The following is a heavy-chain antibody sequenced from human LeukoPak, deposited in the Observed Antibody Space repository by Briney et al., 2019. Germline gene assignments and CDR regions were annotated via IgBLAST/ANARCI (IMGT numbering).Heavy chain of an antibody. J-gene: IGHJ4*02. CDR1: GYTFTSYD. CDR2: MNPNSGNT. Sequence: ASVKVSCKASGYTFTSYDINWVRQATGQGLEWMGWMNPNSGNTGYAQKFQGRVTMTRNTSISTAYMELSSLRSEDTAVHYCARGSFRAGHIVVVTATGGYYFDYWGQGTLVTVSS. V-gene: IGHV1-8*01. D-gene: IGHD2-21*02. CDR3: ARGSFRAGHIVVVTATGGYYFDY.